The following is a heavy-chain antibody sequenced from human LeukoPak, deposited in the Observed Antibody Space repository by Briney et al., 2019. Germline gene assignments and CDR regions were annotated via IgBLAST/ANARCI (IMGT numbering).Heavy chain of an antibody. CDR3: ARDSLYYFNY. V-gene: IGHV3-30*04. Sequence: GGSLRLSCAASGFTFSSYAMHWVRQAPGKGLEWVAVISYDGSNKYYADSVKGRFTISRDNAKSSLYLQMNSLRAEDTAVYYCARDSLYYFNYWGQGTLVTVSS. J-gene: IGHJ4*02. D-gene: IGHD3-10*01. CDR2: ISYDGSNK. CDR1: GFTFSSYA.